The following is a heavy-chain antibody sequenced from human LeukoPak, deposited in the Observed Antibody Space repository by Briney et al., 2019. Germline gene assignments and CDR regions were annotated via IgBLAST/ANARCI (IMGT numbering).Heavy chain of an antibody. J-gene: IGHJ4*02. CDR1: GGSISSGGYP. CDR2: IYHSGST. V-gene: IGHV4-30-2*01. CDR3: AKGYEFVFDY. Sequence: SQTLSLTCAVSGGSISSGGYPWSWIRQPPGKGLEWIGYIYHSGSTYYNPSLKSRVTISVDRSKNQFSLKLSSVTAADTAVYYCAKGYEFVFDYWGQGTLVTVSS. D-gene: IGHD3/OR15-3a*01.